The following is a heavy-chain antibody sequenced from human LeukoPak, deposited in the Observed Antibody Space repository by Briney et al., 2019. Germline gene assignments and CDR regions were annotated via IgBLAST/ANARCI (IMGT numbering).Heavy chain of an antibody. J-gene: IGHJ4*02. D-gene: IGHD1-26*01. CDR1: GFTFSDYS. Sequence: GGSLRLSCAASGFTFSDYSMNWVRQDPGKGLEWVSSISASAAMTYYADSVKGRFTVSRDNSNNRLYLQMSGLTAADTAVYYCAKDRSIGTYYTFDHWGQGTLVTVSS. CDR3: AKDRSIGTYYTFDH. CDR2: ISASAAMT. V-gene: IGHV3-23*01.